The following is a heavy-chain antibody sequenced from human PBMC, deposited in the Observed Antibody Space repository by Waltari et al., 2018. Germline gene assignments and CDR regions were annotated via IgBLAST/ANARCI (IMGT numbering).Heavy chain of an antibody. D-gene: IGHD6-13*01. CDR1: GGTFSSYA. CDR3: ARDLAEIAAAGGWFDP. Sequence: QVQLVQSGAEVKKPGSSVKVSCKASGGTFSSYAISWVRQAPGQGLEWMGRIIPILGIANYAQKFQGRVTITADKATSTAYMELGSLRSEDTAVYYCARDLAEIAAAGGWFDPWGQGTLVTVSS. J-gene: IGHJ5*02. V-gene: IGHV1-69*04. CDR2: IIPILGIA.